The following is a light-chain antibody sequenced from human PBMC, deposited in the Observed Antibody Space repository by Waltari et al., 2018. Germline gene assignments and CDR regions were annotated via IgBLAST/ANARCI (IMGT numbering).Light chain of an antibody. V-gene: IGKV3-15*01. CDR1: RSVGSS. J-gene: IGKJ2*01. Sequence: ETAMTQPPATLSVSPGARVTLSCRASRSVGSSLAWYQQIPGQPPRLLIHSASTGATGLPARFSGSGSGTDFTLTISSLQSEDFAVYYCQQYYNWPYTFGQGTKVEIK. CDR2: SAS. CDR3: QQYYNWPYT.